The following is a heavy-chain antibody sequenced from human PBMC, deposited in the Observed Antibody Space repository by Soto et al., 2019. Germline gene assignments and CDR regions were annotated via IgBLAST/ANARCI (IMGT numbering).Heavy chain of an antibody. D-gene: IGHD6-13*01. CDR3: ARYRISGSWSKFDY. Sequence: TLSLTFRVSGLTVSSASYYWSWIRQHPGKGLEWVGNIYYNGSTYYSPSLKSRVTVWFDTSKNQFSLRLTSVTAADTAVYYCARYRISGSWSKFDYCAQRTRVTVSS. CDR1: GLTVSSASYY. J-gene: IGHJ4*02. V-gene: IGHV4-31*03. CDR2: IYYNGST.